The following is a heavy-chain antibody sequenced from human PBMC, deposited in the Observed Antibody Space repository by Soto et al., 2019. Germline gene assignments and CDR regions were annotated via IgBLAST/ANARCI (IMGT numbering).Heavy chain of an antibody. CDR2: IYPGDSDT. CDR3: ATSGKLEGEKVYDAFDT. J-gene: IGHJ5*02. V-gene: IGHV5-51*01. CDR1: GYSFTSYW. D-gene: IGHD3-10*01. Sequence: GESLKISCKGSGYSFTSYWIGWVRQMPGKGLEWMGIIYPGDSDTRYSPSFQGQVTISADKSISTAYLQWSSLKASDTAMYYCATSGKLEGEKVYDAFDTWGQGTLVTVSS.